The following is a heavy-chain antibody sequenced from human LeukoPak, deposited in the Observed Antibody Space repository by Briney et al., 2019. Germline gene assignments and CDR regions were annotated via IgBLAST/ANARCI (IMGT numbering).Heavy chain of an antibody. V-gene: IGHV3-23*01. CDR3: ATAYSTTWSFSDF. Sequence: GGSLRLSCAASRFTFSTYAMSWVRQAPGKGLGWVSGLSDGGGYTYYADSVKGRFTISRDNAKNTLYLQMNSLRAEDTAIYYCATAYSTTWSFSDFWGQGTLVTVSS. D-gene: IGHD6-13*01. J-gene: IGHJ4*02. CDR2: LSDGGGYT. CDR1: RFTFSTYA.